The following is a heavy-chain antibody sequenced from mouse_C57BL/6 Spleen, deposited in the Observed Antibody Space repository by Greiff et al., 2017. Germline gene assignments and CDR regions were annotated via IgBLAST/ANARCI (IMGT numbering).Heavy chain of an antibody. J-gene: IGHJ3*01. Sequence: EVQLQQSGAELVKPGASVKLSCTASGFNINDYYMHWVKQRTEQGLEWIGRIDPEDGETKYAPKFQGKATITADTSSNTAYLQLSSLTSEDTAVYYCARSSYYSNYEGFAYWGQGTLVTVSA. CDR3: ARSSYYSNYEGFAY. D-gene: IGHD2-5*01. CDR1: GFNINDYY. V-gene: IGHV14-2*01. CDR2: IDPEDGET.